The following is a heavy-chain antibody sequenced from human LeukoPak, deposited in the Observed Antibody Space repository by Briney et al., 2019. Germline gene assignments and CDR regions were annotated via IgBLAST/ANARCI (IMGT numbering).Heavy chain of an antibody. Sequence: PSETLSLTCTVSGYSISSGYYWGWIRPPPGKGLEWIGSIYHSGSTYYNPSLKSRVTISVDTSKNQFSLKLSSVTAADTAVYYCARQSRGAFDIWGQGTMVTVSS. D-gene: IGHD3-10*01. J-gene: IGHJ3*02. V-gene: IGHV4-38-2*02. CDR1: GYSISSGYY. CDR3: ARQSRGAFDI. CDR2: IYHSGST.